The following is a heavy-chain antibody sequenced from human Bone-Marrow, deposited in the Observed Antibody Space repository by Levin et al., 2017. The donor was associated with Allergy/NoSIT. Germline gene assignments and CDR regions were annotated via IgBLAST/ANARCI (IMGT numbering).Heavy chain of an antibody. J-gene: IGHJ6*02. D-gene: IGHD3-3*01. CDR2: INSDGSST. CDR1: GFTFSSYW. CDR3: ARGRYDFWSGYYTWRYYYYYGMDV. Sequence: PGGSLRLSCAASGFTFSSYWMHWVRQAPGKGLVWVSRINSDGSSTSYADSVKGRFTISRDNAKNTLYLQMNSLRAEDTAVYYCARGRYDFWSGYYTWRYYYYYGMDVWGQGTTVTVSS. V-gene: IGHV3-74*01.